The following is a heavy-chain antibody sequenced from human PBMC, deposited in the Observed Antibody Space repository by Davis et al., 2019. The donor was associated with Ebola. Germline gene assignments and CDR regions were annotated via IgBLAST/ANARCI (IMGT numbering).Heavy chain of an antibody. Sequence: GESLKISCAASGFTFSGSAMHWVRQAPGKGLEWVAVISYDGSNKYYADSVKGRFTISRDNSKNTLYLQMNSLRAEDTAVYYCAKGDSGYDWPYGMDVWGQGTTVTVSS. CDR2: ISYDGSNK. CDR1: GFTFSGSA. V-gene: IGHV3-30-3*01. CDR3: AKGDSGYDWPYGMDV. J-gene: IGHJ6*02. D-gene: IGHD5-12*01.